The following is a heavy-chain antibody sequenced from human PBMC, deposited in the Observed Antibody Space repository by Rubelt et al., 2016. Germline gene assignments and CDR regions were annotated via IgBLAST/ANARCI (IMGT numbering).Heavy chain of an antibody. CDR3: ASLMATTRQYFDQ. J-gene: IGHJ4*02. Sequence: EVQLVESGGGLIQSGGSLRLSCAASGFTVSTNYMSWVRQAPGKGLDWVSSISSSSSYIYYADSVKGRFNISRDNAKNSLFLQMQSLRAEDTAVYYCASLMATTRQYFDQWGQGTLVTVSS. V-gene: IGHV3-21*01. CDR1: GFTVSTNY. D-gene: IGHD5-24*01. CDR2: ISSSSSYI.